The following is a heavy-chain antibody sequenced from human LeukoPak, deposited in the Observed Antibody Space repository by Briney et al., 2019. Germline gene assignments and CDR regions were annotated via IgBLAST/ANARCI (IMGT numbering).Heavy chain of an antibody. CDR1: GFTFSSYG. Sequence: GGSLRLSCAASGFTFSSYGMHWVRQAPGMGLEWVAVIWYDGSNKYYADSVRGRFTISRDNSKNTLYLQMNSLRAEDTAVYYCARESIVATPTFDYWGQGTLVTVSS. CDR3: ARESIVATPTFDY. V-gene: IGHV3-33*01. CDR2: IWYDGSNK. D-gene: IGHD5-12*01. J-gene: IGHJ4*02.